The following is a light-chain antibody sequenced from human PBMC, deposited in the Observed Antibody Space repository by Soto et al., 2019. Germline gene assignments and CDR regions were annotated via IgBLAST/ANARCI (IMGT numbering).Light chain of an antibody. CDR3: QSYDNSLNTVL. V-gene: IGLV2-14*01. CDR1: SSDIGAHNY. CDR2: EVS. J-gene: IGLJ2*01. Sequence: QSALAQPASVSGSPGQSTTISCTGTSSDIGAHNYVSWYQQHPGRVPRLMIYEVSNRPSGVSNRFSGSKSGNTASLAITGLQAEDEAHYYCQSYDNSLNTVLFGGGTKLTVL.